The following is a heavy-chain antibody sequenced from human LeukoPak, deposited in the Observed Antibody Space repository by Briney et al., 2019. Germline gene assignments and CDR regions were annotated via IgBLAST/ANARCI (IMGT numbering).Heavy chain of an antibody. V-gene: IGHV1-2*02. J-gene: IGHJ3*02. Sequence: ASVKVSCKASGYTFTAYYIHWVRQAPGQGLEYMGWISPNSGGTNYAQKFQGRVTMTRDTSISTAYMELSRLIPDDTAVYYCAREVGINAFDIWGQGTMVTVSS. CDR2: ISPNSGGT. CDR3: AREVGINAFDI. D-gene: IGHD2-21*01. CDR1: GYTFTAYY.